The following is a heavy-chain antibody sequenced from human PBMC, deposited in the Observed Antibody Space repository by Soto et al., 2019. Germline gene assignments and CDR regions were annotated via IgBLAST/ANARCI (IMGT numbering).Heavy chain of an antibody. Sequence: SETLSLTCSVSNGSISTYYWTWVRQPPGKGLEWIGYVCYSGSTNYNPSLKSRVAMSVDTSKNQFSLELKSVTAADTATYYCVRDYLLTGFDTWGQGTLVTVSS. D-gene: IGHD3-9*01. J-gene: IGHJ5*02. CDR3: VRDYLLTGFDT. V-gene: IGHV4-59*01. CDR2: VCYSGST. CDR1: NGSISTYY.